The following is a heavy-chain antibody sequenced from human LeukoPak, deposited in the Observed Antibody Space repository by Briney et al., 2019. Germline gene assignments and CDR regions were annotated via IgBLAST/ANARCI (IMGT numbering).Heavy chain of an antibody. CDR1: GGTFSSYA. V-gene: IGHV1-69*13. CDR3: ARDKSSGWPLGY. D-gene: IGHD6-19*01. Sequence: SVKVSCKASGGTFSSYAISWVRQAPGQGLEWMGGIIPIFGTANYAQKFQGRVTITADESTSTAYMELSSLRSEDTAVYYCARDKSSGWPLGYWGQGTLVTVSS. J-gene: IGHJ4*02. CDR2: IIPIFGTA.